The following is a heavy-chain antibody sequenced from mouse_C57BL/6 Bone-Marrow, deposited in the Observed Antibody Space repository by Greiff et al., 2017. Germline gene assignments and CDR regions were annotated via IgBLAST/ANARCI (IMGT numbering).Heavy chain of an antibody. D-gene: IGHD2-5*01. V-gene: IGHV1-81*01. CDR1: GYTFTSYG. CDR2: IYPRSGNT. J-gene: IGHJ4*01. CDR3: ARGLYYSNPYYAMDY. Sequence: QVHVKQSGAELARPGASVKLSCKASGYTFTSYGISWVKQRTGQGLEWIGEIYPRSGNTYYNEKFKGKATLTADKSSSTAYMELRSLTSEDSAVYFCARGLYYSNPYYAMDYWGQGTSVTVSS.